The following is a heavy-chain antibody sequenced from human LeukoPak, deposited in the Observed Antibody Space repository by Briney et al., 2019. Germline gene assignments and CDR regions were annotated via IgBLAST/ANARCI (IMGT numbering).Heavy chain of an antibody. D-gene: IGHD3-3*01. CDR2: INHSGST. Sequence: PSETLSLTCAVYGRSFSGYYWSWIRQPPGKGLEWIGEINHSGSTNYNPSLKSRVTISEDTSKNQFSLKLSSVTAADTAVYYCARGPIKYYDFWSGYYNGMDVWGQGTTVTVSS. CDR1: GRSFSGYY. V-gene: IGHV4-34*01. CDR3: ARGPIKYYDFWSGYYNGMDV. J-gene: IGHJ6*02.